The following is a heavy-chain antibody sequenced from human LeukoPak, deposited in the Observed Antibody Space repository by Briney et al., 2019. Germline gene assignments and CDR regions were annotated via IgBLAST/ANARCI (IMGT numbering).Heavy chain of an antibody. Sequence: ASVKLSCKASGGTFSSYAISWVRQAPGQGLEWMGGIIPIFGTANYAQKFQGRVTITADKSTSTAYMELSSLRSEDTAVYYCAREDGYTSFTRRYWFDPWGQGTLVTVSS. CDR2: IIPIFGTA. CDR3: AREDGYTSFTRRYWFDP. J-gene: IGHJ5*02. D-gene: IGHD5-24*01. CDR1: GGTFSSYA. V-gene: IGHV1-69*06.